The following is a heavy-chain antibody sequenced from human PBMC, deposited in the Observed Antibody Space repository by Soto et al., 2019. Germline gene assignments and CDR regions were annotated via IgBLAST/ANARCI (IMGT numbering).Heavy chain of an antibody. V-gene: IGHV1-69*13. D-gene: IGHD2-8*01. CDR2: IIPIFGTA. Sequence: SVKVSCKASGGTFSSYAISWVRQAPGQGLEWMGGIIPIFGTANYAQKFQGRVTITADESTSTAYMELSSLRSEDTAVYYCANGYCTNGVCYLRYWGQGTLVTVSS. CDR1: GGTFSSYA. J-gene: IGHJ4*02. CDR3: ANGYCTNGVCYLRY.